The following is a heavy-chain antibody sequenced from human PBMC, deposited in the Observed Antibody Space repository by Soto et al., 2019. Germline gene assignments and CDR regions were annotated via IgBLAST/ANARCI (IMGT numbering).Heavy chain of an antibody. Sequence: GASVKVSCKASRYTFTSYAMHWVRQAPGQRLEWMGWINAGNGNTKYSQKFQGRVTITRDTSASTAYMELSSLRSEDTAVYYCARYGVVPAAHYYYYGMDVWGQGTTVTVSS. CDR1: RYTFTSYA. CDR2: INAGNGNT. J-gene: IGHJ6*02. V-gene: IGHV1-3*01. CDR3: ARYGVVPAAHYYYYGMDV. D-gene: IGHD2-2*01.